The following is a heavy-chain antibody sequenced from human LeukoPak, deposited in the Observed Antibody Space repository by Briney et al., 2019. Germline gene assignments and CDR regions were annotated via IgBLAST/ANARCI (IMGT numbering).Heavy chain of an antibody. Sequence: ASVKVSCKTSGYTFTGYYMHWVRQAPGQGLEWMGWINPYSGDTNYAQESLGRVTITRDTSISTVYMELSRLRSDDTGVYYCARDLSGGDYGGNSGAFDVWGQGTMVTVSS. V-gene: IGHV1-2*02. D-gene: IGHD4-23*01. CDR1: GYTFTGYY. J-gene: IGHJ3*01. CDR3: ARDLSGGDYGGNSGAFDV. CDR2: INPYSGDT.